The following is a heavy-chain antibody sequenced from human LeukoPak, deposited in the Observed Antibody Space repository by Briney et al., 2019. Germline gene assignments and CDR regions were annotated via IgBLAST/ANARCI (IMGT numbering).Heavy chain of an antibody. V-gene: IGHV1-2*02. J-gene: IGHJ4*02. CDR2: INPNSGGT. Sequence: ASVKVSCNSSASTFTVYYIDWERHPPGQGLEWMGWINPNSGGTNYAQKFQGRVTMTRDTSISAAYMELSRLRSDDTAVYYCAREGDGCGYSGYDPFDYWGQGTLVTVSS. CDR1: ASTFTVYY. D-gene: IGHD5-12*01. CDR3: AREGDGCGYSGYDPFDY.